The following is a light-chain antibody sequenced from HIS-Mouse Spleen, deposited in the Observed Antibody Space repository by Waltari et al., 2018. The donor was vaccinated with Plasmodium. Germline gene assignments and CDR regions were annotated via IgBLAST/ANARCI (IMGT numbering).Light chain of an antibody. J-gene: IGLJ3*02. CDR2: EVS. Sequence: QSALTQPAPASGSPGQSITISCTGTSSDVGGYNYVSWYQQHPGKAPKLMIYEVSKQPSGVSNRFSGSKSGNTASLTISGLQAEDEADYYCSSYTSSSTVFGGGTKLTVL. V-gene: IGLV2-14*01. CDR3: SSYTSSSTV. CDR1: SSDVGGYNY.